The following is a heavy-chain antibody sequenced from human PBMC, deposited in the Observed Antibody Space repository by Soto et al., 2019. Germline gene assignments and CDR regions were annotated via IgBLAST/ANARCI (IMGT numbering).Heavy chain of an antibody. Sequence: PGESLKIYCKGSGYSFTSYWIGWVRQMPGKGLEWMGIIYPGDSDTRYSPSFQGQVTISADQSINHAYLQWSSLKASDTGVYFCARHYDFWSSQWYYGRDVWGKVITVTVCS. V-gene: IGHV5-51*01. CDR1: GYSFTSYW. CDR3: ARHYDFWSSQWYYGRDV. J-gene: IGHJ6*01. D-gene: IGHD3-3*01. CDR2: IYPGDSDT.